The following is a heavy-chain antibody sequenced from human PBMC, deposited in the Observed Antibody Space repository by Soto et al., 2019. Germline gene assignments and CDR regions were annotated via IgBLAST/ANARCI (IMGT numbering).Heavy chain of an antibody. V-gene: IGHV3-23*01. CDR3: AKTRIFFEFDY. J-gene: IGHJ4*02. CDR2: ITGSGDST. CDR1: GFTFNNYA. Sequence: PGGSLRLSCAASGFTFNNYAMSGVRQAPGKGLEWVSLITGSGDSTYYADSVKGRFSISRDNSKNTLYLEMNSLRVEDAAIYYCAKTRIFFEFDYWGQGTLVTVSS.